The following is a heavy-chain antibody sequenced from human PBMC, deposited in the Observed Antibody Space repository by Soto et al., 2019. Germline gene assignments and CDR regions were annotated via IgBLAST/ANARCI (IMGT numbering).Heavy chain of an antibody. J-gene: IGHJ6*02. V-gene: IGHV4-30-2*01. D-gene: IGHD6-6*01. Sequence: HLQLQESGSGLVKPSQTLSLTCAVSGGSISSGGYSWSGIRQPPGKGLEWIGYIYHSGSTYYNPSLKSRVTISVDRSKNQFSLKLSSVTAADTAVYYYASYSSSNYYYYGMDVWGQGTTVTVSS. CDR3: ASYSSSNYYYYGMDV. CDR1: GGSISSGGYS. CDR2: IYHSGST.